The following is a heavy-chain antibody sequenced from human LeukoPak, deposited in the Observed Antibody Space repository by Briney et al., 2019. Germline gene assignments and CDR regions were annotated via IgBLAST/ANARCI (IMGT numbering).Heavy chain of an antibody. D-gene: IGHD2-21*01. J-gene: IGHJ4*02. CDR3: ARDRGFVEVIAADY. V-gene: IGHV3-23*01. CDR2: ISGSGGST. CDR1: GFTFSSYA. Sequence: GGSLRLSCAASGFTFSSYAMSWVRQAPGKGLEWVSAISGSGGSTYYADSVKGRFTISRDNAKNSLYLQMNSLRGEDTAVYYCARDRGFVEVIAADYWGQGTLVTVSS.